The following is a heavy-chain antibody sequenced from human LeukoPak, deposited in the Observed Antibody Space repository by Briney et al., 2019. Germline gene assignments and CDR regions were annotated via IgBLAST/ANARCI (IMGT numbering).Heavy chain of an antibody. V-gene: IGHV4-59*11. D-gene: IGHD3-10*01. Sequence: SETLSLTCTVSGGSIGSHNWNWIPQPPGKGLEGIGYIYYSGYTNYHPSLTSRVTISVDTSKNHFSLNLNSVTAADTAIYYFARGGNYLARASFDYWGPGTQVTVSS. CDR3: ARGGNYLARASFDY. CDR2: IYYSGYT. J-gene: IGHJ4*02. CDR1: GGSIGSHN.